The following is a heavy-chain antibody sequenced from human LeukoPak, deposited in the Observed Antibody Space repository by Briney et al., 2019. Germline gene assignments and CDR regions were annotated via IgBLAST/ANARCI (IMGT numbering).Heavy chain of an antibody. CDR2: IRSSADAK. CDR3: ATDYYDSSGYYYVAFDI. D-gene: IGHD3-22*01. CDR1: GFTFSRSV. J-gene: IGHJ3*02. V-gene: IGHV3-23*01. Sequence: GGSLRLSCAASGFTFSRSVMNWVRQAPGKGLQWVSSIRSSADAKEYAGSVKGRFTISRDNYKSILYLQMNSLRAEDTAVYYCATDYYDSSGYYYVAFDIWGQGTMVTVSS.